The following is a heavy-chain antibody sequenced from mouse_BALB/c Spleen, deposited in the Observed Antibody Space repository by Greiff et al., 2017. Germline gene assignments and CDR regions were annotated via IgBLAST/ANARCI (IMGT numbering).Heavy chain of an antibody. J-gene: IGHJ2*01. Sequence: QVQLQQPGAELVRPGASVKLSCKASGYTFTSYWINWVKQRPGQGLEWIGNIYPSDSYTNYNQKFKDKATLTVDKSSSTAYMQLSSPTSEDSAVYYCTRGDYRYPFDYWGQGTTLTVSS. CDR3: TRGDYRYPFDY. D-gene: IGHD2-14*01. V-gene: IGHV1-69*02. CDR2: IYPSDSYT. CDR1: GYTFTSYW.